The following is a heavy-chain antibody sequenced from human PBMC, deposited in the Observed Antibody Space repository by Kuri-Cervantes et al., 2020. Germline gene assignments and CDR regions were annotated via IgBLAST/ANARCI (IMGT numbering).Heavy chain of an antibody. D-gene: IGHD6-19*01. V-gene: IGHV3-74*01. Sequence: LSLTCAASGFTFSSYGMHWVRQAPGKGLVWVSRINSDGSSTSCADSVKGRFTISRDNSRNTLYLQMNSLRAEDTALYYCAKDPLAVASTGAWFDPWGQGTLVTVSS. CDR2: INSDGSST. CDR3: AKDPLAVASTGAWFDP. J-gene: IGHJ5*02. CDR1: GFTFSSYG.